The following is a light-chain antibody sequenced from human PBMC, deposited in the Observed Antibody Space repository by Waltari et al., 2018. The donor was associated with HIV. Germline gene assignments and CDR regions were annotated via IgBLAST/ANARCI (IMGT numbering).Light chain of an antibody. J-gene: IGKJ2*01. V-gene: IGKV3-15*01. CDR2: DAS. CDR3: QQYNNWPYT. CDR1: QSIATN. Sequence: EIVMTQSPATLWLSPGEPANLSCRTRQSIATNLAWYQQKRGQAPKLLIYDASTGAAGVPPRFSGSGSGTEFNLTIDILQSDDFAIYYCQQYNNWPYTFARGSKVEVK.